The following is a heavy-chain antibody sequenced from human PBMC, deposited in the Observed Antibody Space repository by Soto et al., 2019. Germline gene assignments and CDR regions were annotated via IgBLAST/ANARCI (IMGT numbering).Heavy chain of an antibody. J-gene: IGHJ4*02. V-gene: IGHV4-34*01. CDR1: GGSFSGYY. CDR3: ARSKYSGLDY. Sequence: SETLSLTCAVYGGSFSGYYWSWIRQPPGKGLEWNGEINHSGSTNYNPSLKSRVTISVDTSKNQFSRKLSSVTAADTAVYYCARSKYSGLDYWGQGTLVTVSS. CDR2: INHSGST. D-gene: IGHD2-15*01.